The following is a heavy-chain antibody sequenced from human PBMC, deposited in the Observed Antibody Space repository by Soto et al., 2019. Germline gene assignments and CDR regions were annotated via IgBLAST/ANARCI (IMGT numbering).Heavy chain of an antibody. J-gene: IGHJ6*02. CDR3: ARAPAAGTGGYGMDV. V-gene: IGHV1-69*13. Sequence: SVKVSCKASGGTFSSYSISWVLQAPGQGLEWMGGIIPIFGTANYAQKFQGRVTITADESTSTAYMELSSLRSEDTAVYYCARAPAAGTGGYGMDVWGQGTTVTVSS. CDR1: GGTFSSYS. D-gene: IGHD6-13*01. CDR2: IIPIFGTA.